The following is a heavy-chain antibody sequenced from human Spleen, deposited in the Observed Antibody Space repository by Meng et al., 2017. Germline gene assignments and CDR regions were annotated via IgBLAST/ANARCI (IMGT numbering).Heavy chain of an antibody. V-gene: IGHV3-30*04. CDR1: GFTFSSYA. CDR3: ARERYCSGGSCYYFDY. CDR2: ISYDGSNK. J-gene: IGHJ4*02. Sequence: GESLKISCAASGFTFSSYAMHWVRQAPGKGLEWVAVISYDGSNKYYADSVKGRFTISRDNSKNTLYLQMNSLRAEDTAVYYCARERYCSGGSCYYFDYWGQGTLVTVSS. D-gene: IGHD2-15*01.